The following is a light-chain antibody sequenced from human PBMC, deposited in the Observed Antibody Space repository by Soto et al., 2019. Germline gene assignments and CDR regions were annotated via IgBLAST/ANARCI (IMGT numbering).Light chain of an antibody. CDR3: QSYDSSLSGVV. J-gene: IGLJ2*01. V-gene: IGLV1-40*01. CDR2: GNS. Sequence: QPVLTQPPSVFGAPGQRVTISCTGSSSNIGAGYDVHWYQQLPGTAPKVLIYGNSNRPSGVPDRFSGSKSGTSASLAITGLQAEDEADYYCQSYDSSLSGVVFGGGTKLTVL. CDR1: SSNIGAGYD.